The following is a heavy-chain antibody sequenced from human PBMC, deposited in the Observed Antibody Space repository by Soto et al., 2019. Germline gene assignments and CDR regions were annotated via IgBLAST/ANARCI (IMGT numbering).Heavy chain of an antibody. CDR2: ISYDGSNK. J-gene: IGHJ5*02. CDR3: ARTMIVVVINNWFDP. D-gene: IGHD3-22*01. V-gene: IGHV3-30-3*01. Sequence: PGGSVRLSCAASGFTFSSYAMHWVRQAPGKGLEWVAVISYDGSNKYYADSVKGRFTISRDNSKNTLYLQMNSLRAEDTAVYYCARTMIVVVINNWFDPWGQGTLVTVSS. CDR1: GFTFSSYA.